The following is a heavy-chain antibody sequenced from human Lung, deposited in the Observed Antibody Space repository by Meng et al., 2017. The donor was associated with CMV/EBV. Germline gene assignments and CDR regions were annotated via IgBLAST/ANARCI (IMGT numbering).Heavy chain of an antibody. CDR3: ASFPPPGKQWLVTDY. J-gene: IGHJ4*02. Sequence: QVPLLGSGPGLVKPSGTLSLTCAVSGGSSSSSNWWSWVRQPPGKGLEWIGEIYHSGSTNYNPSLKSRVTISVDKSKNQFSLKLSSVTAADTAVYYCASFPPPGKQWLVTDYWGQGTLVTVSS. CDR1: GGSSSSSNW. CDR2: IYHSGST. D-gene: IGHD6-19*01. V-gene: IGHV4-4*02.